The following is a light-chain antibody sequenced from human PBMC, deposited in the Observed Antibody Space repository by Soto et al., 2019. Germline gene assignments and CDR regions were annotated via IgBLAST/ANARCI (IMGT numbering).Light chain of an antibody. CDR3: QQGCASPWT. Sequence: EIVLTQSPGTLSMSPGERATLSCRASQAVSSSLLAWYQHKPGQAPRLVIYGASSRATGIPDRFSGSGSGTDFPVTISRLEPEDFAVYYWQQGCASPWTFGQGTKVEIK. J-gene: IGKJ1*01. V-gene: IGKV3-20*01. CDR1: QAVSSSL. CDR2: GAS.